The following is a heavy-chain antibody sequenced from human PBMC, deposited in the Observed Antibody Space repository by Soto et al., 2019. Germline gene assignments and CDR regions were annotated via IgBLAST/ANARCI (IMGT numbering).Heavy chain of an antibody. D-gene: IGHD2-21*01. CDR3: ARLWPYYYYYGMDV. V-gene: IGHV4-39*01. CDR2: IYYSGST. J-gene: IGHJ6*02. Sequence: PSETLSLTCTVSGGSISNSNYYWGWIRQSPGKGLEWIGNIYYSGSTYYNPSLKSRVTISVDTSKNQFSLKVSSVTAADTAVYYCARLWPYYYYYGMDVWGQGTTVTVSS. CDR1: GGSISNSNYY.